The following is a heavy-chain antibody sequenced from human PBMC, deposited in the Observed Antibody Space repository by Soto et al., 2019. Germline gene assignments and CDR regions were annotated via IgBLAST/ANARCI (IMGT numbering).Heavy chain of an antibody. Sequence: EVQLVESGGGLVQPGGSLRLSCAASGFSLNTYWMHWVRQAPGKGLQWVSRLNSDGDSANYADSVKGRFTFYRDNAKNTLYLQMNSLRAEDTAVYYCIRVKASDWYFDLWGRGTLVTVSS. CDR3: IRVKASDWYFDL. J-gene: IGHJ2*01. D-gene: IGHD2-21*01. CDR2: LNSDGDSA. V-gene: IGHV3-74*01. CDR1: GFSLNTYW.